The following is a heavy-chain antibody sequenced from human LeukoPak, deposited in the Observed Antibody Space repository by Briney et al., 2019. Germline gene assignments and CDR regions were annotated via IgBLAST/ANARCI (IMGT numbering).Heavy chain of an antibody. Sequence: GGSLRLSCAASEFTFSYYWMYWVRQGPGQGLVSVSRISSDGGGTTYADSVKGRFTISRDNAKNTLYLQMHSLRVEDTGIYYCARDDSNGIDYWGQGTLVTVSS. CDR1: EFTFSYYW. CDR3: ARDDSNGIDY. J-gene: IGHJ4*02. CDR2: ISSDGGGT. V-gene: IGHV3-74*01. D-gene: IGHD6-19*01.